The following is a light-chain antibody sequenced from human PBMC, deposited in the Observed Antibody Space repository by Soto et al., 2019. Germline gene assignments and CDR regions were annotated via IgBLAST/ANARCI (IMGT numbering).Light chain of an antibody. CDR1: QSLSSRY. J-gene: IGKJ1*01. V-gene: IGKV3-20*01. CDR2: GAF. CDR3: QQYGSSSWT. Sequence: EIVLTQSPATLSLAPGERATLSCRASQSLSSRYLAWYQQRVGQAPRLLLYGAFDRATGIPDRFSGSGSGTDFTLTINRLEPEDFAVYYCQQYGSSSWTFGQGTKVEI.